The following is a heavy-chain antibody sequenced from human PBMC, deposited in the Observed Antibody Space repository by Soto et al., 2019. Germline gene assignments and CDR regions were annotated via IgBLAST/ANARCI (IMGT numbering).Heavy chain of an antibody. V-gene: IGHV1-18*01. J-gene: IGHJ4*02. CDR2: SSAYDGNT. Sequence: QGQLVQSGAEVKKPGASVKVSCKASGYTFTSYGISWVRQAPGQGLEWIGGSSAYDGNTHYAQKLQGRDTMTTDTSTSTAYMELRSLRSDDTAVYYCARAHVWPYGGVSVWGQGTLVTVSS. D-gene: IGHD2-8*02. CDR1: GYTFTSYG. CDR3: ARAHVWPYGGVSV.